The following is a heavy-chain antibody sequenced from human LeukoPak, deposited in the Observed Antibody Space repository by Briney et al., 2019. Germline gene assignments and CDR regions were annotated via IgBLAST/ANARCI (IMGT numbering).Heavy chain of an antibody. CDR1: GYTFTSYD. J-gene: IGHJ5*02. Sequence: ASVKVSCKASGYTFTSYDINWVRQATGQGLEWMGWMNPNSGNTGYAQKFQGRVTMTRNTSISTAYMGLSSLRSEDTAVYYCARGGLIVVVPAAEDGFDPWGQGTLVTVSS. V-gene: IGHV1-8*01. CDR3: ARGGLIVVVPAAEDGFDP. D-gene: IGHD2-2*01. CDR2: MNPNSGNT.